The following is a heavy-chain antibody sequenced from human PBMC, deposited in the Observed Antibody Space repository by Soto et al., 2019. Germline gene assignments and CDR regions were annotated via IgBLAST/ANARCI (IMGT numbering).Heavy chain of an antibody. CDR1: GYTFTSYG. V-gene: IGHV1-18*01. J-gene: IGHJ4*02. CDR2: ISAYNGNT. Sequence: ASVKVSCKASGYTFTSYGISWVRQAPGQGLEWMGWISAYNGNTNYAQKLQGRVTMTTDTSTSTAYMELRSLRSDDTAVYYCARGGVFYDSSGYYIYYFDYWGQGTLVTVSS. D-gene: IGHD3-22*01. CDR3: ARGGVFYDSSGYYIYYFDY.